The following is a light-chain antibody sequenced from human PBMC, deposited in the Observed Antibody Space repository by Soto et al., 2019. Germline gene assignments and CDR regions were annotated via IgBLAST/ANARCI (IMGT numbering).Light chain of an antibody. J-gene: IGLJ3*02. CDR2: GDN. Sequence: QSVLTQPPSVSGAPGQRVTISCTGSSSNIGAGYDVHWYQQLPGTPPKLLIYGDNNRPSGVPDRFSGSKSGTSASLAITGLQAEDEADYYCQSYTSSISAWVFGGGTKLTVL. V-gene: IGLV1-40*01. CDR1: SSNIGAGYD. CDR3: QSYTSSISAWV.